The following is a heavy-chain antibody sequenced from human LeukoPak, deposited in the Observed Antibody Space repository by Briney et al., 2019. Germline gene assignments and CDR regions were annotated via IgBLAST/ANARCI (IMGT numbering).Heavy chain of an antibody. CDR3: ARRRPHYGMDV. V-gene: IGHV3-30*02. Sequence: AGGSLRLSCEASGFTFSRYGMHWVRQAPGKGLEWVAFIRYDGSDKYYADSVKGRFTISRDNSKNTLYLQMNSLRDEDTAVYYCARRRPHYGMDVWGQGTTVTVSS. CDR1: GFTFSRYG. CDR2: IRYDGSDK. J-gene: IGHJ6*02.